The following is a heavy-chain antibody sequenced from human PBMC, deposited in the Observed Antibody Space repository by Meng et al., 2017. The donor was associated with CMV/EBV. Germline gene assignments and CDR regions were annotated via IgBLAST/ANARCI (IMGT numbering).Heavy chain of an antibody. CDR2: IYTSGST. J-gene: IGHJ4*02. D-gene: IGHD3-10*01. Sequence: CTVSGGSIISSSWSWIRQPAGKGLEWIGRIYTSGSTNYNPSLKSRVTMSVDTSKNQFSLKLSSVTAADTAVYYCARVGPGGRGALDYWGQGTLVTVSS. CDR1: GGSIISSS. CDR3: ARVGPGGRGALDY. V-gene: IGHV4-4*07.